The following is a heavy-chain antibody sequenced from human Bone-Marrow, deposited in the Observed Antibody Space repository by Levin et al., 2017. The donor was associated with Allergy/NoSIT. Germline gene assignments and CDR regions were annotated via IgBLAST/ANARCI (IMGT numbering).Heavy chain of an antibody. V-gene: IGHV5-51*01. J-gene: IGHJ4*02. CDR2: IFPADSDT. CDR3: ARRQYGSGWYYFDY. Sequence: KVSCKGSGYTFTSYWIGWVRQLPGKGLEWMGIIFPADSDTTYSPSFQGQVTVSVDKSSSTAYLQWSSLRASDSAMYYCARRQYGSGWYYFDYWGQGTLVTVSS. CDR1: GYTFTSYW. D-gene: IGHD2-15*01.